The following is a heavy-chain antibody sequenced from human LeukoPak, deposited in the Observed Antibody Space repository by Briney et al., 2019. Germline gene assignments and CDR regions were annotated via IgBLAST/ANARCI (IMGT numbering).Heavy chain of an antibody. CDR3: ARGLWHLDHQILDI. V-gene: IGHV1-46*01. Sequence: RASVKVSCKASGYTFTGYYMHWVRQAPGQGLEWMGISNPSGGSTTYAQKFQGRVTMTRDTSTSTLNMELSSLRSEDTAVYYCARGLWHLDHQILDIWGQGTMVTVSP. CDR2: SNPSGGST. CDR1: GYTFTGYY. D-gene: IGHD1-1*01. J-gene: IGHJ3*02.